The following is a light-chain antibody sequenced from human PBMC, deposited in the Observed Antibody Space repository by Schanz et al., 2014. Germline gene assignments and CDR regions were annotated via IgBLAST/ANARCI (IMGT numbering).Light chain of an antibody. Sequence: IQLTQSPSSLSASVGDRVTITCRASQGIGSFLAWYQQKPGRAPNLLIYAASILHSGVPSRFSGSGSGTDFTLTISSLQPEDFAVYYCQQYNNWPPRTFGQGTKVEIK. CDR1: QGIGSF. CDR2: AAS. CDR3: QQYNNWPPRT. J-gene: IGKJ1*01. V-gene: IGKV1-9*01.